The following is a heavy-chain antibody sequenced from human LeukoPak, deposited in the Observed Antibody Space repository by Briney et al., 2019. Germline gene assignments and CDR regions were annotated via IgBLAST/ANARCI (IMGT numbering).Heavy chain of an antibody. V-gene: IGHV3-7*04. CDR3: ARESDSDGFGAFDI. J-gene: IGHJ3*02. CDR2: IKQDGSEK. D-gene: IGHD3-22*01. Sequence: GGSLRLSCAASGFTFSNYWMSWVRQAPGKGLEWVANIKQDGSEKYYVASVKGRFTISRDNAKNSLYLQMNSLRAKDTAVYYCARESDSDGFGAFDIWGQGTMVTVSS. CDR1: GFTFSNYW.